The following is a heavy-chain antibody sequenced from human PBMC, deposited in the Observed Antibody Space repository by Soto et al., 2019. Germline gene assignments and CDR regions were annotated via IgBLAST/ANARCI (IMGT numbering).Heavy chain of an antibody. D-gene: IGHD2-15*01. Sequence: AAVKVSFLASGYNLGAYYKYWVGPAPGRGLEWVGLMDPIPGYTDDEEMLRDRVTMTRDTSINPEYIELTRMRPDDTAIYFCARERDAASQFYSPHVMDVWGQGTTVPVAS. CDR3: ARERDAASQFYSPHVMDV. V-gene: IGHV1-2*02. CDR2: MDPIPGYT. CDR1: GYNLGAYY. J-gene: IGHJ6*01.